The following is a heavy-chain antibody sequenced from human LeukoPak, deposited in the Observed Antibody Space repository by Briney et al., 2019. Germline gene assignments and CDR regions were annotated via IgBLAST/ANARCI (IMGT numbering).Heavy chain of an antibody. D-gene: IGHD3-10*01. V-gene: IGHV3-74*01. CDR1: GFTFSSYW. CDR3: ARQSDGLLWFGEFDY. J-gene: IGHJ4*02. CDR2: INTDGSST. Sequence: AGSLRLSCAASGFTFSSYWMHWVRQAPGKGLVWVSRINTDGSSTSYADSVKGRFTISRDNAKNTLYLQVNSLRAEDAAVYYCARQSDGLLWFGEFDYWGQGTLVTVSS.